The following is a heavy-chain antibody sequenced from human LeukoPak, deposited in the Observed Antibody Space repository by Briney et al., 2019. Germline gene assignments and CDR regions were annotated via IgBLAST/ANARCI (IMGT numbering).Heavy chain of an antibody. J-gene: IGHJ5*02. Sequence: GGSLRLSCAASGFTLSSYEMNWVRQAPGKGLEWVSYISSSGSTIYYADSVKGRFTISRDNAKNSLYLQMNSLRAEDTAVYYCARGGGRPYCSGGSCYSWFDPWGQGTLVTVSS. V-gene: IGHV3-48*03. CDR3: ARGGGRPYCSGGSCYSWFDP. D-gene: IGHD2-15*01. CDR1: GFTLSSYE. CDR2: ISSSGSTI.